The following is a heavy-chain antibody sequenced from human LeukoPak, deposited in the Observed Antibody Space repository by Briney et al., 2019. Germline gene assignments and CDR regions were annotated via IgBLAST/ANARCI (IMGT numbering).Heavy chain of an antibody. D-gene: IGHD4-23*01. CDR1: GGSFSGYY. CDR2: INHSGST. CDR3: ARTLTTVVIAFDI. J-gene: IGHJ3*02. Sequence: LETLSLTCAVYGGSFSGYYWSWIRQPPGKGLEWIGEINHSGSTNYNPSLKSRVTISVDTSKNQFSLKLSSVTAADTAVYYCARTLTTVVIAFDIWGQGTMVTVSS. V-gene: IGHV4-34*01.